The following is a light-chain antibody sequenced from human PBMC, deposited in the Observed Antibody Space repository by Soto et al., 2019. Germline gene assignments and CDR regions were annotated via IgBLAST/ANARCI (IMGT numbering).Light chain of an antibody. V-gene: IGKV1-9*01. CDR3: QQLNSYPQT. J-gene: IGKJ1*01. CDR1: QGISSY. CDR2: AAS. Sequence: DIQLTQSPSFLSASVGDRVTITCRASQGISSYLAWYQQKPGKAPKLLIYAAASTLQSGVPSRFSGSGSGTEFTLTISSLQPEDFATYYCQQLNSYPQTFGQGTKVEIK.